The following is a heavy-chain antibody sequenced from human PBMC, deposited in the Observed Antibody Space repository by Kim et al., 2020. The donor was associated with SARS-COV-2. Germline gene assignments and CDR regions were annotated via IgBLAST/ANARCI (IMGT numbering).Heavy chain of an antibody. CDR1: GFTFNTYT. D-gene: IGHD6-13*01. Sequence: GGSLRLSCAASGFTFNTYTMNWVRQAPGKGLEWLSYISSGSSTIYYADSVKGRFTISRDNAKNSLCLQMNSLRAEDTAVYYCAKYSSSWSFDYWGQGTL. V-gene: IGHV3-48*04. CDR3: AKYSSSWSFDY. CDR2: ISSGSSTI. J-gene: IGHJ4*02.